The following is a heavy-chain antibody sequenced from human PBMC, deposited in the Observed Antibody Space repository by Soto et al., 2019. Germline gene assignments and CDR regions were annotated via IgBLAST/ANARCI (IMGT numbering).Heavy chain of an antibody. CDR1: GFTFDDYA. J-gene: IGHJ3*01. CDR3: VKVSYSSLTTLGSAFDV. Sequence: QLVESGGGLVQPGRSLRLSCAASGFTFDDYARHWVRQAPGKGLEWVSGISWSGDNMAYADSVKGRFITSRGNVKNSLYLQMNSLRVEDTALYHCVKVSYSSLTTLGSAFDVWGQGTMVTVS. CDR2: ISWSGDNM. V-gene: IGHV3-9*01. D-gene: IGHD4-4*01.